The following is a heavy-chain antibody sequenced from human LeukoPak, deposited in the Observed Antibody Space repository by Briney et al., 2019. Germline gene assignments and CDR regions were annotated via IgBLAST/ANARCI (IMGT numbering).Heavy chain of an antibody. V-gene: IGHV3-30*02. CDR2: IRYDGSNK. CDR3: AKTLRGLYSSSNFDY. Sequence: GGSLRLSCAASGFTFSSYGMHWVRQAPGKGLEWVAFIRYDGSNKYYADSVKGRFTISRDNSKNTLYLQMNSLSAEDTAVYYCAKTLRGLYSSSNFDYWGQGTLVTVSS. D-gene: IGHD6-6*01. J-gene: IGHJ4*02. CDR1: GFTFSSYG.